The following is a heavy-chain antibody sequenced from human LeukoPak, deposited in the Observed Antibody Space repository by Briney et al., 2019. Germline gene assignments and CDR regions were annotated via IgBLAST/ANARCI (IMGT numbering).Heavy chain of an antibody. J-gene: IGHJ4*02. CDR1: GFTFSSYE. D-gene: IGHD6-19*01. CDR3: ARESIAVAGAPSDY. V-gene: IGHV3-48*03. CDR2: ISSGSTI. Sequence: GGSLRLSCAASGFTFSSYEMNWVRQAPGKGLEWVSYISSGSTIYDADSVKGRFTISRDNAKNSLYLQMNSLRAEDTAVYYCARESIAVAGAPSDYWGQGTLVTVSS.